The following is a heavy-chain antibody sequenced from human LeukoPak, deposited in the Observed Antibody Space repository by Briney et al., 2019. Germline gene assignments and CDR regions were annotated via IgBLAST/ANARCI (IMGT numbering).Heavy chain of an antibody. CDR3: AKDTDYDFWSGYPHYFDY. D-gene: IGHD3-3*01. V-gene: IGHV3-23*01. CDR2: ISGSGDNT. Sequence: GGSLRLSCAASGFTFSSYAMSWVRQAPGKGLEWVSGISGSGDNTYYADSVKGRFTISRDNSKNTLYLQMNSLRAEDTAVYYCAKDTDYDFWSGYPHYFDYWGQGTLVTVSS. J-gene: IGHJ4*02. CDR1: GFTFSSYA.